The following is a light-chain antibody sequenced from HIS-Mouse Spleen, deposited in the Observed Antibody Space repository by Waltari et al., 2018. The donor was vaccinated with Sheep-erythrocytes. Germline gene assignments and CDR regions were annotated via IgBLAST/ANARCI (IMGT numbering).Light chain of an antibody. Sequence: SYELTQPPSVSVSPGQTARITCPGDALPKKSAYWYQQKSGQAPVLVIYEDSKRPSGIPERFSGSSSGTMATLTISGAQVEDEADYYCYSTDSSGNRDVFGTGTKVTVL. J-gene: IGLJ1*01. CDR2: EDS. CDR3: YSTDSSGNRDV. V-gene: IGLV3-10*01. CDR1: ALPKKS.